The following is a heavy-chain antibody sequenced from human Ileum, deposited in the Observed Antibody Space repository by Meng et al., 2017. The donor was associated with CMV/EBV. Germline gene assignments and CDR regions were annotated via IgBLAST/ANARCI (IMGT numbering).Heavy chain of an antibody. CDR1: GGSLRSYS. V-gene: IGHV4-4*07. CDR3: ARGDPDGYCAGGSCYRYWYFDV. D-gene: IGHD2-15*01. J-gene: IGHJ2*01. CDR2: IYSSVGA. Sequence: QGASPGLGVPSVSLSLPVTVLGGSLRSYSGGWIRKPRGNGLEWIGRIYSSVGANYSPSLKSRATMSVDMSKNEVSLKLSAVTAADTAVHYCARGDPDGYCAGGSCYRYWYFDVWGRGTLVTVSS.